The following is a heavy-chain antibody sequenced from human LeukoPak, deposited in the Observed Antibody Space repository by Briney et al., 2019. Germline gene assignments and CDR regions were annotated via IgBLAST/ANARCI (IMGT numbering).Heavy chain of an antibody. V-gene: IGHV3-23*01. CDR3: ATHSSSWYYFDY. Sequence: PGGSLRLSCAASGFTFSSYAMSWVRQAPGKGLEWVSAISGSGGSTYYADSVKGRFTISRDNSKNTLYLQMNSLRAEDTAVYYCATHSSSWYYFDYWGQGTLVTVSS. J-gene: IGHJ4*02. D-gene: IGHD6-13*01. CDR2: ISGSGGST. CDR1: GFTFSSYA.